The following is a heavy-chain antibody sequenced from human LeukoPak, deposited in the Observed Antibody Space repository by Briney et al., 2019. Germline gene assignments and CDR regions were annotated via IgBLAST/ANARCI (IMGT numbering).Heavy chain of an antibody. J-gene: IGHJ4*02. CDR2: INWNGGST. D-gene: IGHD5-18*01. CDR1: GFTFDDYG. CDR3: AREYSYGYGTQFYYFDY. V-gene: IGHV3-20*04. Sequence: GGSLRLSCAASGFTFDDYGMSWVRQAPGKGLEWVSGINWNGGSTGYADSVKGRFTISRDNAKNSLYLQMNSLRAEDTALYYCAREYSYGYGTQFYYFDYWGQGTLVTVSS.